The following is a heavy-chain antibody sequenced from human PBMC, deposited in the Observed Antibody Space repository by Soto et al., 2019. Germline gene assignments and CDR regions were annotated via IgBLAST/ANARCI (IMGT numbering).Heavy chain of an antibody. CDR3: ATIERIALGFDQ. Sequence: QVQLQESGPGLVKPSQTLSLTCTVSGGSINNAAYYWSWVRRHPGEGLEWIGYVFHTGTTYYNASLKSLVTISVDTSNNQFSLKLNSVTGADTAIYYCATIERIALGFDQWGQGTLVTVSS. D-gene: IGHD2-15*01. CDR2: VFHTGTT. CDR1: GGSINNAAYY. V-gene: IGHV4-31*01. J-gene: IGHJ4*02.